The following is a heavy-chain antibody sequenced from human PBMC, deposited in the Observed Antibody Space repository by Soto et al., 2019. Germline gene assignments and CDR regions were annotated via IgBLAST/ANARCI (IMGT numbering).Heavy chain of an antibody. Sequence: ETLSLTCTVSGSSVNSGDHYWNWDRQPPGKGLERIGRLYYSGSIKYNPSLESRATISLDTSKNQFSLRLSSVIAADTAVYYCARSTDTWAYYSDFWGQGTLDTV. V-gene: IGHV4-61*08. J-gene: IGHJ4*02. D-gene: IGHD1-1*01. CDR2: LYYSGSI. CDR1: GSSVNSGDHY. CDR3: ARSTDTWAYYSDF.